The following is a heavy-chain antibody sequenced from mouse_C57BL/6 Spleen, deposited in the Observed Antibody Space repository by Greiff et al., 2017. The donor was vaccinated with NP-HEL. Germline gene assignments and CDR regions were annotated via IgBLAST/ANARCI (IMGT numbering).Heavy chain of an antibody. CDR1: GYTFTSYW. D-gene: IGHD2-1*01. CDR2: IHPNSGST. Sequence: QVQLQQPGAELVKPGASVKLSCKASGYTFTSYWMPWVKQRPGQGLEWIGMIHPNSGSTNYNEKFKSKATLTVDKSSSTAYMQLSSLTSEDSAVYYCARSLYGNLRAMDYWGQGTSVTVSS. CDR3: ARSLYGNLRAMDY. V-gene: IGHV1-64*01. J-gene: IGHJ4*01.